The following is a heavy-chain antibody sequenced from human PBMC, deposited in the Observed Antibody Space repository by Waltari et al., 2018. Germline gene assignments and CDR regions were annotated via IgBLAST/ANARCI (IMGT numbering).Heavy chain of an antibody. CDR3: ARGVTTVEC. D-gene: IGHD2-21*02. CDR2: IRQDGRGK. J-gene: IGHJ4*02. Sequence: EVQLVESGGGLVQPGGSLRLSCSGSGFTFSTSWMSWVRQAPGKGRDGWASIRQDGRGKYYVDSMKGRCTISIDNDNNSLFLQMDSLRVEDTAVYYCARGVTTVECWGQGALVTVSS. V-gene: IGHV3-7*04. CDR1: GFTFSTSW.